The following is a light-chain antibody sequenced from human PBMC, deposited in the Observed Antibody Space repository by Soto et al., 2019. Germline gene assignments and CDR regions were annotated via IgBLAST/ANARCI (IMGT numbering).Light chain of an antibody. J-gene: IGLJ2*01. Sequence: QSALTQPASVSGSPGQSITISCTGTSSDVGGYCSVSWYQQHPGKAPKLMVYDVTDRPSGVSNRFSGSKSGNTASLTISGLQDEDEADYYCSSYTSSTTVVFGGGTKLTVL. CDR2: DVT. CDR3: SSYTSSTTVV. CDR1: SSDVGGYCS. V-gene: IGLV2-14*03.